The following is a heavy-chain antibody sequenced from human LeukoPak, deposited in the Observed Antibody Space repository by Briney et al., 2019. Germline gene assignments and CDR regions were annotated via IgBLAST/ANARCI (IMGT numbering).Heavy chain of an antibody. V-gene: IGHV3-21*01. CDR3: ARDRGSSWGNVDY. CDR2: ISSSSRYI. J-gene: IGHJ4*02. Sequence: GGSLRLSCAASGFTFSTYSMNWVRQAPGKGLEGVSSISSSSRYIYYADSVKGRFTISRDNAKNSLYLQMNSLRAEDTAVYYCARDRGSSWGNVDYWGQGTLVTVSS. D-gene: IGHD6-13*01. CDR1: GFTFSTYS.